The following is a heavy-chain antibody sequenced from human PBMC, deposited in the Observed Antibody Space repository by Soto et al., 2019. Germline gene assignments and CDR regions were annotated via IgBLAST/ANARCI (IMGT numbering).Heavy chain of an antibody. V-gene: IGHV4-34*01. CDR2: INHSGST. J-gene: IGHJ4*02. CDR3: ARGAKVDIVAQLTGYLDY. CDR1: GGSFSGYY. Sequence: QVQLQQWGAGLLKPSETLSLTCAVYGGSFSGYYWSWIRQPPGKGLEWIGEINHSGSTNYNPSLKSRVTISVDTSKNQFSLKLSSVTAADTAVYYCARGAKVDIVAQLTGYLDYWGQGTLVTVSS. D-gene: IGHD5-12*01.